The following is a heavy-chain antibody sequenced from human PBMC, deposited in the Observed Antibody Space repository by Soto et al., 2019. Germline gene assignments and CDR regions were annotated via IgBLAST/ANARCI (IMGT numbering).Heavy chain of an antibody. V-gene: IGHV4-30-2*01. CDR1: GGSISRGGYS. Sequence: SEALSVTCAVSGGSISRGGYSWSWIRQPPGKGLEWIGYIYHSGSTYYNPSLKSRVTISVDRSKNQFSLKLNSVTAADTAVYYCARDLWGYCGSDCYPLDVWGQGTTVTVSS. CDR3: ARDLWGYCGSDCYPLDV. J-gene: IGHJ6*02. CDR2: IYHSGST. D-gene: IGHD2-21*02.